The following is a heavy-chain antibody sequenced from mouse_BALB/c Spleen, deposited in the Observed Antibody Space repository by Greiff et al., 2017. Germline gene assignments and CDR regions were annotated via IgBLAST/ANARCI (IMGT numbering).Heavy chain of an antibody. V-gene: IGHV1-69*02. Sequence: QVQLQQPGAELVRPGASVKLSCKASGYTFTSYWINWVKQRPGQGLEWIGNIYPSDSYTNYNQKFKDKATLTVDKSSSTAYMQLSSPTSEDSAVYYCTRRGLYYGNYPWYFDVWGAGTTVTVSS. CDR1: GYTFTSYW. CDR3: TRRGLYYGNYPWYFDV. CDR2: IYPSDSYT. D-gene: IGHD2-1*01. J-gene: IGHJ1*01.